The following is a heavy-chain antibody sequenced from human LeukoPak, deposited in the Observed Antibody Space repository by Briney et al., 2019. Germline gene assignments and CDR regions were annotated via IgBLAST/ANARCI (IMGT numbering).Heavy chain of an antibody. CDR3: AREWVAVPGGAFDI. V-gene: IGHV4-38-2*02. J-gene: IGHJ3*02. Sequence: SETLSLTCTVTGYSISSGHCWGWIRQPPGKGLEWIGSIYHSGSTYYNPSLKSRVTITVDTSKNQFSLKLSSVTAADTAVYYCAREWVAVPGGAFDIWGQGTMVTVSS. CDR2: IYHSGST. D-gene: IGHD6-19*01. CDR1: GYSISSGHC.